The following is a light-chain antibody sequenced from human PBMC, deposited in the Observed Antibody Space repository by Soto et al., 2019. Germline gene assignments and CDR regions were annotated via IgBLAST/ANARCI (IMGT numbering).Light chain of an antibody. Sequence: EIVLAQSPATLSLSPGGRATLSCGASQSVSRSYLAWYQQKPGLAPRLIIYDASTRATGIPDRFSGSGSGTDFTLTISRLEPEDFAVYYCQQSGSSPITFGQGTRLEI. V-gene: IGKV3D-20*01. CDR2: DAS. CDR3: QQSGSSPIT. J-gene: IGKJ5*01. CDR1: QSVSRSY.